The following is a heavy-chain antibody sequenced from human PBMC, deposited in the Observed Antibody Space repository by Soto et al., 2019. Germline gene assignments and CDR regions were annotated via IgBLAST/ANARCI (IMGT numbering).Heavy chain of an antibody. CDR2: INPNSGGT. J-gene: IGHJ6*02. Sequence: SVKVSCKASGYTFTGYHMLWVRQAPGQALEWMGWINPNSGGTNYAQKFQGRATMTRDTSISTAYMELSRLRSDDTAVYYCARGQGNYYYYGMDVWGQGTTVTVSS. V-gene: IGHV1-2*02. D-gene: IGHD3-10*01. CDR1: GYTFTGYH. CDR3: ARGQGNYYYYGMDV.